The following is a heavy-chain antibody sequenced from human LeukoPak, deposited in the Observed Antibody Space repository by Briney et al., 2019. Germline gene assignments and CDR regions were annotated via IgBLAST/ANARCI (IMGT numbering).Heavy chain of an antibody. J-gene: IGHJ4*02. Sequence: GGSLRLSCAASGFTFSSYAMHWVRQAPGKGLEWVAVISYDGSNKYYADSVKGRFTISRDNAKNSLYLQMNSLRAEDTAVYFCAREGKAYDISTGAPLFDYWGQGTLVTVSS. D-gene: IGHD3-9*01. V-gene: IGHV3-30-3*01. CDR3: AREGKAYDISTGAPLFDY. CDR2: ISYDGSNK. CDR1: GFTFSSYA.